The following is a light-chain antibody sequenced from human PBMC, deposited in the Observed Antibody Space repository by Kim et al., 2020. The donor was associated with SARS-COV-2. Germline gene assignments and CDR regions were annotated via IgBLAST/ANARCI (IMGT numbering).Light chain of an antibody. CDR1: SNNIGDQG. CDR3: SAWEDSLKAWV. Sequence: RQTATLTCTGNSNNIGDQGVAWLQQHQGHPPKLLSYRNNKRPSGIAERFSASRSGNAAFLTITGLQPEDEADYYCSAWEDSLKAWVFGGGTQLTVL. CDR2: RNN. J-gene: IGLJ3*02. V-gene: IGLV10-54*04.